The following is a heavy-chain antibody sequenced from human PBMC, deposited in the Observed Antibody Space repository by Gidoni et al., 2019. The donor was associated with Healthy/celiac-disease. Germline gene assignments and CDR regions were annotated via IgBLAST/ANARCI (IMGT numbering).Heavy chain of an antibody. CDR2: ITHSGST. CDR1: GGSFSGYY. D-gene: IGHD1-20*01. V-gene: IGHV4-34*01. Sequence: QVQLQQWCAGLLKPSETLSLTCAVYGGSFSGYYWSWSRQPPGKGLEWIGEITHSGSTNYNPSLKSRVTISVDTSKNQFSLKLSSVTAADTAVYYCAHGIRSYYFDYWGQGTLVTVSS. J-gene: IGHJ4*02. CDR3: AHGIRSYYFDY.